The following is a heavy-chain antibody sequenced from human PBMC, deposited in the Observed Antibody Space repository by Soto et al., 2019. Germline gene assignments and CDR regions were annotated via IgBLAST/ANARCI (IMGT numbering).Heavy chain of an antibody. V-gene: IGHV1-3*01. CDR1: GYTFTSYA. J-gene: IGHJ4*02. D-gene: IGHD1-26*01. Sequence: ASVKVSCKASGYTFTSYAMHWVRQAPGQRLEWMGWINAGNGNTKYSQKFQGRVTITRDTSASTAYMELSSLRSEDTAVYYCARGSSGSYYEFDYWGRGTLVTVSS. CDR3: ARGSSGSYYEFDY. CDR2: INAGNGNT.